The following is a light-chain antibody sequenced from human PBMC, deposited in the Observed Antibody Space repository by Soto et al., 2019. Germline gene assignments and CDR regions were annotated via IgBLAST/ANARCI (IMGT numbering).Light chain of an antibody. V-gene: IGLV4-69*01. CDR2: LNSDGSH. CDR3: QTGGTAVV. J-gene: IGLJ2*01. CDR1: SGHSNYA. Sequence: QAVVTQSPSASASLGASVKLTCTLDSGHSNYAVAWHQQQPEKGPRYLMKLNSDGSHSKGDGIPDRFSGSSSGTERYLTISSLQSEDEAAYYCQTGGTAVVFGGGTKLTVL.